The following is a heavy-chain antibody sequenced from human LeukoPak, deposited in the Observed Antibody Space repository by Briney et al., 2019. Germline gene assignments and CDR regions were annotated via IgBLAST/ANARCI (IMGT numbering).Heavy chain of an antibody. D-gene: IGHD3-10*01. CDR2: MNPNSGNT. J-gene: IGHJ5*02. CDR1: GYTFTSYD. CDR3: ARDSYGSGSSRFDP. Sequence: ASVKVSCTASGYTFTSYDINWVRQATGQGLEWMGWMNPNSGNTGYAQKFQGRVTMTRNTSISTAYMELSSLRSEDTAVYYCARDSYGSGSSRFDPWGQGTLVTVSS. V-gene: IGHV1-8*01.